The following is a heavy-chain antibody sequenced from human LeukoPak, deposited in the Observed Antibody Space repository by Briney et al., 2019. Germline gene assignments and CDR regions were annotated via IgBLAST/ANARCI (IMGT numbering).Heavy chain of an antibody. D-gene: IGHD1-14*01. CDR1: GYTLTELS. V-gene: IGHV1-24*01. Sequence: EASVKVSCKVSGYTLTELSMHWVRQAPGKGLEWMGGFDPEDGKTIYAQKFRGRVTITRDTSESIAYMELSGLRSDDTAVYYCARVHPGYKSAFLRAFDMWGQGTMVIVSS. CDR2: FDPEDGKT. J-gene: IGHJ3*02. CDR3: ARVHPGYKSAFLRAFDM.